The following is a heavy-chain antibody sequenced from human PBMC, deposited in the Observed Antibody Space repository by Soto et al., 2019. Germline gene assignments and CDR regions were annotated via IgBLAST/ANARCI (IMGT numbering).Heavy chain of an antibody. CDR3: ARGGSYYAH. V-gene: IGHV1-2*02. CDR2: INSVSGGA. Sequence: QVQLVQSGAEVKQPGASVRVSCKASGDTHTIYFIHSLRQAPGQGLEWMGWINSVSGGANYAPRFQGRVAMTRDRSSATAFMELSRLRSDDTAVYYCARGGSYYAHWGQGTLVTVSS. D-gene: IGHD1-26*01. CDR1: GDTHTIYF. J-gene: IGHJ4*02.